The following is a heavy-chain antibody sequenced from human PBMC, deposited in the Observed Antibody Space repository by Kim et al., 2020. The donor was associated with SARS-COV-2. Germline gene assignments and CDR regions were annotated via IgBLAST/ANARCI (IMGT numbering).Heavy chain of an antibody. CDR2: IIPIFGTA. V-gene: IGHV1-69*13. J-gene: IGHJ4*02. CDR1: GGTFSSYA. CDR3: ARVGETTYYDFWSGYYDY. D-gene: IGHD3-3*01. Sequence: SVKVSCKASGGTFSSYAISWVRQAPGQGLEWMGGIIPIFGTANYAQKFQGRVTITADESTSTAYMELSSLRSEDTAVYYCARVGETTYYDFWSGYYDYWGQGTLVTVSS.